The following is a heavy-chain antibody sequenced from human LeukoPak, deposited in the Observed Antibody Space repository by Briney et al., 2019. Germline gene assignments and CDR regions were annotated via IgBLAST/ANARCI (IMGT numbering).Heavy chain of an antibody. J-gene: IGHJ4*02. D-gene: IGHD5/OR15-5a*01. Sequence: ASVKVSCKASGYTFTSYGISWVRQAPGQGLEWMGWISAYNGNTNYAQKLQGRVTMTTDTSTSTAYVELRSLRSDDTAVYYCARASDIASSHDYWGQGTLVTVSS. V-gene: IGHV1-18*01. CDR2: ISAYNGNT. CDR3: ARASDIASSHDY. CDR1: GYTFTSYG.